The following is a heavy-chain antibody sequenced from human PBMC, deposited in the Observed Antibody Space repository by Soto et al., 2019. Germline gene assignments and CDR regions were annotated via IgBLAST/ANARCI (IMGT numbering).Heavy chain of an antibody. V-gene: IGHV4-34*01. J-gene: IGHJ4*02. Sequence: PSETLSLTCAVYGGSFSGYYWSWIRQPPGKGLEWIGEINHSGSTNYNPSLKSRVTISVDTSKNQFSLKLSSVIAADTAVYYCARVEMANKERVWFGEAELDYWGQGTLVTVSS. CDR2: INHSGST. D-gene: IGHD3-10*01. CDR3: ARVEMANKERVWFGEAELDY. CDR1: GGSFSGYY.